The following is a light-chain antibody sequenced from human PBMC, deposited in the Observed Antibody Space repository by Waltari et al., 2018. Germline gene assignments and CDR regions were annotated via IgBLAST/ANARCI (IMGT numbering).Light chain of an antibody. CDR1: SSDVGGYNY. CDR2: DVN. J-gene: IGLJ2*01. V-gene: IGLV2-11*01. Sequence: QSALTQPRSVSGSPGQSVTISCTGTSSDVGGYNYVSWYQQHPGKAPQLIFYDVNKRPSGVPDRYPGYRSGNPASLTISGLQAVDEADYYCGSYAGTYTHVVFGGGTKLTVL. CDR3: GSYAGTYTHVV.